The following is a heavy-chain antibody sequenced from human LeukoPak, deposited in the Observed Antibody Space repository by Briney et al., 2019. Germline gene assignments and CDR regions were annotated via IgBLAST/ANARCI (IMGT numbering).Heavy chain of an antibody. J-gene: IGHJ4*02. D-gene: IGHD7-27*01. V-gene: IGHV1-18*01. CDR2: ISAYNGNT. CDR3: ARDTKTGFDY. Sequence: ASVTVSCTASGGTFSSYAISWVRQAPGQGLEWMGWISAYNGNTNYAQKLQGRVTMTTDTSTSTAYMELRSLRSDDTAVYYCARDTKTGFDYWGQGTLVTVSS. CDR1: GGTFSSYA.